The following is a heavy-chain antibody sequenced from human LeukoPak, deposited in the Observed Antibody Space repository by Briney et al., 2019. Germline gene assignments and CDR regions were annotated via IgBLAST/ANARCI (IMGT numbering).Heavy chain of an antibody. CDR3: ARAPGAALD. CDR2: INHRGST. J-gene: IGHJ4*02. D-gene: IGHD2-15*01. Sequence: SETLSLTCAVYGGSFSGYYWSWIRQPPGKGLEWIGEINHRGSTNYNPSLKSRVTVSLDTSKNQFSLKLSSVTAADTAVYYCARAPGAALDWGQGTLVTVSS. CDR1: GGSFSGYY. V-gene: IGHV4-34*01.